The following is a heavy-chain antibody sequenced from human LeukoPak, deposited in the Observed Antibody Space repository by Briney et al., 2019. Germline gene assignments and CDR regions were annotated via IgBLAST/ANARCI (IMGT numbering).Heavy chain of an antibody. CDR1: GFTFSTYG. CDR2: ISYDGSKK. CDR3: GRGSVGFGELNY. D-gene: IGHD3-10*01. V-gene: IGHV3-30*03. J-gene: IGHJ4*02. Sequence: GGSLRLSCAASGFTFSTYGMHWVRQAPGTGLEWVALISYDGSKKYYADSVKGRFTISRDNSESTLYLQMNSLRIEDTAVYYCGRGSVGFGELNYWGQGTLVTVSS.